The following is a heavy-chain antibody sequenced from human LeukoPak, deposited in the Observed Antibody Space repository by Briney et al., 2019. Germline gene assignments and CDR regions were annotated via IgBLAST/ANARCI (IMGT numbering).Heavy chain of an antibody. D-gene: IGHD5-18*01. J-gene: IGHJ4*02. CDR1: GFTFSSYC. CDR3: ARGGGYSYGTFDY. V-gene: IGHV3-74*01. Sequence: GGSLSLSCAASGFTFSSYCTHWVRQAPGKVLVWVSRINSDGSSTSYADSVKGRFTISRDNAKNTLYLQMNSLRAEDTAAYYCARGGGYSYGTFDYWGQGTLVTVSS. CDR2: INSDGSST.